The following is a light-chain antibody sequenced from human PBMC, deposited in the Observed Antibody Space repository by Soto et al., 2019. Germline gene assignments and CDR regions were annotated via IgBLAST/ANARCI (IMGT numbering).Light chain of an antibody. V-gene: IGKV2-30*01. J-gene: IGKJ1*01. CDR3: MQGTHWPPT. CDR2: RVS. Sequence: FVMTQSPLSLPVTLGQPASISCKSSQSLVYSDGNIYLNRFQQRPGQSPRRLIYRVSNRDSGVPDRFSGSGSATDFTLKISRVEAEDVATYYCMQGTHWPPTFGQGTKVDIK. CDR1: QSLVYSDGNIY.